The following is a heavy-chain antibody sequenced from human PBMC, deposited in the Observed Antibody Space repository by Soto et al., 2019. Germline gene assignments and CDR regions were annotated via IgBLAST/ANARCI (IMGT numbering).Heavy chain of an antibody. CDR3: ARRDNSNWFDP. V-gene: IGHV4-30-2*01. J-gene: IGHJ5*02. CDR2: IYPSGNT. D-gene: IGHD1-20*01. CDR1: GGSISSGGYS. Sequence: QLQLQESGSGLVKPSQTLSLTCAVSGGSISSGGYSWSWIRQPPGKGLEWIGYIYPSGNTYYNPSLKSRVTISVDRSKNQFSLKLSSVTAADTAVYYCARRDNSNWFDPWGQGTLVTVSS.